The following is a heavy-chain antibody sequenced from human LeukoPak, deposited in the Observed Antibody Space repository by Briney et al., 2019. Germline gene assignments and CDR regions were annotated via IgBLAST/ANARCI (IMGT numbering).Heavy chain of an antibody. CDR1: GFTVSSNY. CDR2: IYSGGTT. CDR3: ARPGYDILTGYSIPFDY. V-gene: IGHV3-53*01. D-gene: IGHD3-9*01. Sequence: GGSLRLSCAASGFTVSSNYMSWVRQAPGKGLEWVSVIYSGGTTYYADSVKGRFTISRDSSKNTLYLQMNSLRAEDTAAYYCARPGYDILTGYSIPFDYWGQGTLVTVSS. J-gene: IGHJ4*02.